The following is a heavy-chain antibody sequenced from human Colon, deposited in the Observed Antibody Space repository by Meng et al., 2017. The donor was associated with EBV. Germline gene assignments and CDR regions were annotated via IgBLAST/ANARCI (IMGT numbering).Heavy chain of an antibody. V-gene: IGHV4-39*07. D-gene: IGHD3-3*02. Sequence: HLRESGPGLVMPSATLSLTCTISGGSITSTSSYWGWVRQTPGKGLEWIGSIYYRGSTNYNPSLKSRISMSVDMSKNQFSLKVNSVTAADTAIYYCVISSHNWGQGTLVTVSS. CDR3: VISSHN. J-gene: IGHJ4*02. CDR1: GGSITSTSSY. CDR2: IYYRGST.